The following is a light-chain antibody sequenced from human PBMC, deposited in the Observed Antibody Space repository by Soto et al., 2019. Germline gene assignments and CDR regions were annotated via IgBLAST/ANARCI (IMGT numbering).Light chain of an antibody. Sequence: EIVMTQSPATLSVSPGERATLSCRASQSVSSNLAWYQQKPGQAPRLLIYGASTRATDIPARFSGSGSGTEFTLTISSLQSEDFAAYYCQQYNNWPWTFGQGTKVEIK. CDR2: GAS. CDR3: QQYNNWPWT. CDR1: QSVSSN. J-gene: IGKJ1*01. V-gene: IGKV3-15*01.